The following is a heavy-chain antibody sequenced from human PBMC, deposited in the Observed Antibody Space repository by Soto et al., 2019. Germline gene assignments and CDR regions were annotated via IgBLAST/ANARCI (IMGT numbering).Heavy chain of an antibody. D-gene: IGHD3-10*01. J-gene: IGHJ6*02. CDR3: ARQEPMVRGIIGAMDV. CDR2: IDPSDSYI. Sequence: EVQLVQSGAEVKKPGESLRISCKGSGYSFTCYWIIWVRQMPGKGLEWVGRIDPSDSYIKYSPSFQGHVTISGDKSISTAYLQWSSLKASDTAMYYCARQEPMVRGIIGAMDVWGQGTTVTVSS. V-gene: IGHV5-10-1*03. CDR1: GYSFTCYW.